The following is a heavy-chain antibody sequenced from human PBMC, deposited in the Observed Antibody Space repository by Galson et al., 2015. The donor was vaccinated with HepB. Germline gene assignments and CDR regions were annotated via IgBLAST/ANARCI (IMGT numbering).Heavy chain of an antibody. Sequence: SVKVSCKASGGTFSSYAISWVRQAPGQGLEWMGRIIPILGIANYAQKFQGRVTITADKSTSTAYMELSSLRSEDTAVYYCARDSSGWYRGPLGWFDPWGQETLVTVSS. D-gene: IGHD6-19*01. J-gene: IGHJ5*02. CDR3: ARDSSGWYRGPLGWFDP. CDR1: GGTFSSYA. V-gene: IGHV1-69*04. CDR2: IIPILGIA.